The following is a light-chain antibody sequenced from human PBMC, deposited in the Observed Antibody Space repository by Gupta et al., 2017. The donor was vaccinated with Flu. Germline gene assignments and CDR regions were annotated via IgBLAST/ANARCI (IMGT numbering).Light chain of an antibody. CDR1: QSISSY. Sequence: PSSLSASVGDRVTITCRASQSISSYLNWYQQKPGKAPKLLIYAASSLQSGVPSRFSGSVSGTXFTLTIXSLQPEDFATYYCQQSYSTPRTFGXGTKVEIK. CDR3: QQSYSTPRT. CDR2: AAS. V-gene: IGKV1-39*01. J-gene: IGKJ1*01.